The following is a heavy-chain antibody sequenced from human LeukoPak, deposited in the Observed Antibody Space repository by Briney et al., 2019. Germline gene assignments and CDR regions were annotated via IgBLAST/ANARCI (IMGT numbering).Heavy chain of an antibody. CDR2: VFKSGNT. V-gene: IGHV4-39*01. D-gene: IGHD1-1*01. CDR3: ARLLENTPGSGAYGYFEN. Sequence: PSETLSLTCTVSGDSIATTTYYWAWIRQSQGRGLEWIANVFKSGNTYYSPSLKGRVTLSVDTSKNQFSLQLASVTASDTAVYYCARLLENTPGSGAYGYFENWGQGTLVTVSS. J-gene: IGHJ4*02. CDR1: GDSIATTTYY.